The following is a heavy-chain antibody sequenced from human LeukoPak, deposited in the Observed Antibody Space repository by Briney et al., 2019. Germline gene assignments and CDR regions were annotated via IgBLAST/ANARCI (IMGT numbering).Heavy chain of an antibody. Sequence: SETLSLTCTVSGGSISSSSYYWGWIRQPPGKGLEWIGSIYYSGSTYYNPSLKSRVTISVDTSKNQFSLKLSSVTAADTAVYYCAKAGRRYYYDSSGYIDYWGQGTLVTVSS. D-gene: IGHD3-22*01. CDR3: AKAGRRYYYDSSGYIDY. J-gene: IGHJ4*02. CDR1: GGSISSSSYY. CDR2: IYYSGST. V-gene: IGHV4-39*07.